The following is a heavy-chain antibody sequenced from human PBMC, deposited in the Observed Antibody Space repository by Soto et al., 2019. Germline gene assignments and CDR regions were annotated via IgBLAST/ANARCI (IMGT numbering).Heavy chain of an antibody. Sequence: PGGSLRLSCAASGFTFSSYSMNWVRQAPGKGLEWVSSISSSSSYIYYADSVKGRFTISRDNAKNSLYLQMNSLRAEDTAVYYCARDLEIAAPGWFWIDPRGQGTLVTVSS. CDR3: ARDLEIAAPGWFWIDP. J-gene: IGHJ5*02. V-gene: IGHV3-21*01. D-gene: IGHD6-13*01. CDR1: GFTFSSYS. CDR2: ISSSSSYI.